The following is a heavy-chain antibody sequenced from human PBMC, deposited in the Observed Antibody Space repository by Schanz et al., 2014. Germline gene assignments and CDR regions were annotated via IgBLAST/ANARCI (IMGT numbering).Heavy chain of an antibody. CDR1: GFSFSSYA. V-gene: IGHV3-23*01. D-gene: IGHD3-10*01. CDR2: ISGSGAST. J-gene: IGHJ4*02. Sequence: EVQLLESGGGLVEPGGSLRLSCAASGFSFSSYAMGWVRQARGKGLEWVSGISGSGASTYYADSVKGRFTISRDNSNKTLDLQMNSLRAEDTALYYCVRDELLWFGEVLSLDYWGQGALVTASS. CDR3: VRDELLWFGEVLSLDY.